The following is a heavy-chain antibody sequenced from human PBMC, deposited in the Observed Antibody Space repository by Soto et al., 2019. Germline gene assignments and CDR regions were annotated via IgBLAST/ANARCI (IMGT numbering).Heavy chain of an antibody. J-gene: IGHJ6*02. Sequence: QVQLVESGGGVVQPGRSLRLSCAASGFTFSSYGMHWVRQAPGKGLEWVAVISYDGSNKYYADSVKGRFTISRDNSKNTLYLQMNSLRAEDTAVYYCAKDLSPSSREDYYGMDVWGQGTTVTVSS. D-gene: IGHD6-13*01. CDR1: GFTFSSYG. CDR2: ISYDGSNK. CDR3: AKDLSPSSREDYYGMDV. V-gene: IGHV3-30*18.